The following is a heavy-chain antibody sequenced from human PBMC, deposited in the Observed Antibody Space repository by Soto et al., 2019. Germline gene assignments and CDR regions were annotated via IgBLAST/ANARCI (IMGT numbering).Heavy chain of an antibody. CDR1: GGSFSGYD. CDR2: INHSGST. V-gene: IGHV4-34*01. Sequence: SETLSLTCAVYGGSFSGYDWTWIRQPPGTGLEWIGEINHSGSTNYNPSLKSRVTISVETSKNQFSLKLTSVTAADTAVYYCARDKITGLFDYWAQGNLVTVSS. D-gene: IGHD2-8*02. CDR3: ARDKITGLFDY. J-gene: IGHJ4*02.